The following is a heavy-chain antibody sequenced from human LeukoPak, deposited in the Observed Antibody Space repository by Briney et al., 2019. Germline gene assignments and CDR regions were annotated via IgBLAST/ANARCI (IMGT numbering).Heavy chain of an antibody. J-gene: IGHJ6*03. CDR1: GGSISSRSYY. V-gene: IGHV4-39*01. CDR3: ARQYCSGGSCYLDYYYYYMDV. Sequence: SETLSLTCTVSGGSISSRSYYWGWIRPPPAKGLEWIGSVYYSGSNYYNPSLTSRATISVDTSKNHFSLKLSSVTAADTAVYYCARQYCSGGSCYLDYYYYYMDVWGKGTTVTVSS. D-gene: IGHD2-15*01. CDR2: VYYSGSN.